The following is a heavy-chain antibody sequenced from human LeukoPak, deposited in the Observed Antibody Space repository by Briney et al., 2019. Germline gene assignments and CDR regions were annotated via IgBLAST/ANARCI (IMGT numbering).Heavy chain of an antibody. CDR2: IIPNSGGT. CDR1: GGTFSSYA. Sequence: ASVKVSCKASGGTFSSYAISWVRQAPGQGLEWMGWIIPNSGGTNYAQKFQGRVTMTRDTSISTAYMELSRLRSDDTAVYYCARASEGMVRGVSNWFDPWGQGTLVTVSS. CDR3: ARASEGMVRGVSNWFDP. V-gene: IGHV1-2*02. J-gene: IGHJ5*02. D-gene: IGHD3-10*01.